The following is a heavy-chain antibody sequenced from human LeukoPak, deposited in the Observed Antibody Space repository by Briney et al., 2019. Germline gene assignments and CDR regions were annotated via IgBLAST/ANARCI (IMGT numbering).Heavy chain of an antibody. CDR3: AAMTSGAVSFDD. V-gene: IGHV1-24*01. J-gene: IGHJ4*02. Sequence: ASVKVSCKVSGYTFSELSIHWVRQAPGKGLEWMGGLDREDGEVIYAQKLQGRFIMTEDTSTDTAFMELSSLRSDDTAVYYCAAMTSGAVSFDDWGQGTLLSVSA. CDR2: LDREDGEV. CDR1: GYTFSELS. D-gene: IGHD3-3*01.